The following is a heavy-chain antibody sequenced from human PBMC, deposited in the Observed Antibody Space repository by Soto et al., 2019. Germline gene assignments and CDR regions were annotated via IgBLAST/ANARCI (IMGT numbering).Heavy chain of an antibody. CDR2: ISWNSGSI. V-gene: IGHV3-9*01. Sequence: PGGSLRLSCAASGFTFDDYAMHWVRQAPGKGLEWVSGISWNSGSIGYADSVKGRFTISRDNAKNSLYLQMNSLRAEDTALYYCAKDIYVTYDAAHAFDIWGQGTMVTVSS. CDR3: AKDIYVTYDAAHAFDI. D-gene: IGHD3-22*01. J-gene: IGHJ3*02. CDR1: GFTFDDYA.